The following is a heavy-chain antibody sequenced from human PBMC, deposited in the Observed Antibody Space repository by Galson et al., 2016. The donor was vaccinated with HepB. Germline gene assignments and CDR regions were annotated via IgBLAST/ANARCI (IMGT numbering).Heavy chain of an antibody. CDR3: AKRRTILGADHGMDV. D-gene: IGHD3-3*01. V-gene: IGHV3-30*18. J-gene: IGHJ6*02. CDR1: GFNFASYG. Sequence: SLRLSCAASGFNFASYGMQWVRQAPGKGLEWVALISYDGINEYSADSVQGQFNISRDNSKDMLFLQMNRLRPDDTAVYYCAKRRTILGADHGMDVWGQGTTVTVSS. CDR2: ISYDGINE.